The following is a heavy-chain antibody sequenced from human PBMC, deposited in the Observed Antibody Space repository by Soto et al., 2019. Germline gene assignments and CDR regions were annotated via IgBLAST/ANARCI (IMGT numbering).Heavy chain of an antibody. V-gene: IGHV4-34*01. D-gene: IGHD4-17*01. J-gene: IGHJ3*02. Sequence: SETLSLTCAVYGGSFSGYYWSWIRQPPGKGLEWIGEINHSGSTNYNPSLKSRVTISVDTSKNQFSLKLSSVTAADTAVYYCASVFRFYPDYGDYLDAFDIWGKGTMVTVSS. CDR3: ASVFRFYPDYGDYLDAFDI. CDR2: INHSGST. CDR1: GGSFSGYY.